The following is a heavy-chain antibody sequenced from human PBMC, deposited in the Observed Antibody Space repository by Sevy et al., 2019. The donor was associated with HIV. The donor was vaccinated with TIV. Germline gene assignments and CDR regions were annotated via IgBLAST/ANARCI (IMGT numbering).Heavy chain of an antibody. V-gene: IGHV4-4*07. J-gene: IGHJ4*02. Sequence: SETLSLTCSVSGGSISSHYWSWIRQPAGEGLQWIGRIDTSGGTNYNPSLKTRVTMSIDTSKNQFSLRLRSVTAADTAVYYCARYNFWSGHYDYFDYWGPRALVTVSS. CDR1: GGSISSHY. D-gene: IGHD3-3*01. CDR3: ARYNFWSGHYDYFDY. CDR2: IDTSGGT.